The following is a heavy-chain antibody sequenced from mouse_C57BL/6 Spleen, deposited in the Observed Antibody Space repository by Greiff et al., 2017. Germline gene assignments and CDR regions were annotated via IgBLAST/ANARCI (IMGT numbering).Heavy chain of an antibody. CDR3: TSEDDHRLEVRFAY. CDR2: IDPETGGT. V-gene: IGHV1-15*01. D-gene: IGHD2-13*01. Sequence: QVQLQQSGAELVRPGASVTLSCKASGYTFTDYEMHWVKQTPVHGLEWIGAIDPETGGTAYNQKFKGKAILTADKSSSTAYMELRSLTSEDSAVYYCTSEDDHRLEVRFAYWGQGTLVTVSA. CDR1: GYTFTDYE. J-gene: IGHJ3*01.